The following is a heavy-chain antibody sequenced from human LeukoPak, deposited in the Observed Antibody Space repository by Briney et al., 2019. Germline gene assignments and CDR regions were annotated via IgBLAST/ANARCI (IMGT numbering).Heavy chain of an antibody. D-gene: IGHD3-16*01. V-gene: IGHV3-53*01. CDR2: IYSDALGGIT. CDR1: GLTVSSSF. Sequence: GGSLRLSCAVSGLTVSSSFMSWVRQAPGKGLEWVSDIYSDALGGITNYADSVKGRFTISRDNSQNTLYLQMNSLRAEDTAIYYCARGIGGGLHYFDYWGQGTLVTVSS. J-gene: IGHJ4*02. CDR3: ARGIGGGLHYFDY.